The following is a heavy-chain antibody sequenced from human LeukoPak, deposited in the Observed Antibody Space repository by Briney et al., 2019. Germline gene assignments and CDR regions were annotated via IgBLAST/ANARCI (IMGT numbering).Heavy chain of an antibody. CDR1: GFTFSSYG. D-gene: IGHD2-21*01. J-gene: IGHJ4*02. V-gene: IGHV3-30*18. Sequence: GGSLRLSCAASGFTFSSYGMHWVRQAPGKGLEWVAVISYDGSNKYYADSVKGRFTISRDNSKNTQYLQVNSLRAEDTAVYYCAKGYCGGDCPFDYWGQGTLVTVSS. CDR2: ISYDGSNK. CDR3: AKGYCGGDCPFDY.